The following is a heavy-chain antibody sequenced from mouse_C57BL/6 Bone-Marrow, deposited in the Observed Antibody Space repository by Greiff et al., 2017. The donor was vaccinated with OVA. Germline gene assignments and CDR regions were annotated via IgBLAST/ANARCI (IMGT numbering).Heavy chain of an antibody. CDR3: ARSGYSNPDY. CDR2: INPSTGGT. Sequence: EVQLKESGPELVKPGASVKISCKASGYSFTGYYMNWVKQSPEKSLEWIGEINPSTGGTTYNQKFKAKATLTVDKSSSTAYMQLKSLTSEDSAVYYCARSGYSNPDYWGQGTTLTVSS. D-gene: IGHD2-5*01. V-gene: IGHV1-42*01. CDR1: GYSFTGYY. J-gene: IGHJ2*01.